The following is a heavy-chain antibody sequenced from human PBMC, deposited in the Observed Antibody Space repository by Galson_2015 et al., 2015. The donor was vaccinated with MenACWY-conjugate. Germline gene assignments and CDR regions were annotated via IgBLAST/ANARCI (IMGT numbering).Heavy chain of an antibody. CDR1: GFTFSDYY. D-gene: IGHD3-16*02. CDR2: TSSSSTFT. V-gene: IGHV3-11*06. CDR3: ARDVHYRVLRLGELSFPRDYYFDY. Sequence: SLRLSCAASGFTFSDYYMSWIRQAPGKGLEWVSYTSSSSTFTNYADSVKGRFTISRDNAKNSLYLQMNSLRAEDTAVYYCARDVHYRVLRLGELSFPRDYYFDYWGQGTLVTVSS. J-gene: IGHJ4*02.